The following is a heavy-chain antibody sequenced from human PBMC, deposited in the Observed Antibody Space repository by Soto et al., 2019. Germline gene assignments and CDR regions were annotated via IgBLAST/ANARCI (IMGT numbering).Heavy chain of an antibody. Sequence: SETLSLTCTVSGGSINSYYWTWIRQPPGKGLEWMGYIHYSGSTNYNPSLMSRVTISVDTSKNQFSLKLNSVTAADTAVYYCARRMAAGMYFDYWGQGTLVTISS. D-gene: IGHD6-13*01. CDR1: GGSINSYY. CDR3: ARRMAAGMYFDY. J-gene: IGHJ4*02. V-gene: IGHV4-59*01. CDR2: IHYSGST.